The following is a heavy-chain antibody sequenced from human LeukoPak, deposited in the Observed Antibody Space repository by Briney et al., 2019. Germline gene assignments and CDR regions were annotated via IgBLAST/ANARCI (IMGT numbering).Heavy chain of an antibody. V-gene: IGHV1-69*04. CDR3: AREPEESYDYGDYDWYFDL. CDR1: GGTFSSYA. CDR2: IIPIFGIA. J-gene: IGHJ2*01. D-gene: IGHD4-17*01. Sequence: ASVKVSCKASGGTFSSYAISWVRQAPGQGLEWMGRIIPIFGIANYAQKFQGGVTITADKSTSTAYMELSSLRSEDTAVYYCAREPEESYDYGDYDWYFDLWGRGTLVTVSS.